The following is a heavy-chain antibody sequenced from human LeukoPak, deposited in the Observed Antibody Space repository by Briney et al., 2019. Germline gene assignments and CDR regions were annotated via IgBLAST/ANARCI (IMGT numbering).Heavy chain of an antibody. CDR3: ARGSKGTDSYMDV. J-gene: IGHJ6*03. V-gene: IGHV3-30-3*01. CDR2: ISYDGSNK. D-gene: IGHD1-7*01. Sequence: SGGSLRLSCAASGFTFSSYAMHWVRQAPGKGLEWVAVISYDGSNKYYADSVKGRFTISRDNSKNTLYLQMNSLRAEDTAVYYCARGSKGTDSYMDVWGKGTTVTVSS. CDR1: GFTFSSYA.